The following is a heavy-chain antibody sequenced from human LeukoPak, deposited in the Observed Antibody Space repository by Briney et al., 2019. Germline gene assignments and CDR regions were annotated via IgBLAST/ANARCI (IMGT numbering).Heavy chain of an antibody. J-gene: IGHJ3*02. CDR2: ISGGGDST. Sequence: PGGSLRLSCAASGFSFSTYALSWVRQAPGKGLEWVSAISGGGDSTFYADSVKGRFTISRDNSKNTLYLQMNNLRAEDTAVYYCAKDTTGSHLGALDIWGQGTMVTVSS. CDR1: GFSFSTYA. CDR3: AKDTTGSHLGALDI. D-gene: IGHD2/OR15-2a*01. V-gene: IGHV3-23*01.